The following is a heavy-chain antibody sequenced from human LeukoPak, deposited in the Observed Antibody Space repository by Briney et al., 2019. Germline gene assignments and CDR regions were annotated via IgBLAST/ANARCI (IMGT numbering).Heavy chain of an antibody. V-gene: IGHV3-66*02. CDR1: GFTVSSNY. J-gene: IGHJ4*02. CDR3: ARVPPNGAHFDY. D-gene: IGHD4-17*01. CDR2: IYSGGST. Sequence: PGGSLRLSCAASGFTVSSNYMSWVRRAPGKGLEWVSVIYSGGSTYYADSEKGRFTISRDNSKNTLYLQMNSLRAEDTAVYYCARVPPNGAHFDYWGQGTLVTVSS.